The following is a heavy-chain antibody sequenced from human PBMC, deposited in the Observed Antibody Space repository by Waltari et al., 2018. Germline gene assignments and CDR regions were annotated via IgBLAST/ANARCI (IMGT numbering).Heavy chain of an antibody. V-gene: IGHV4-39*01. CDR3: ARHIDRYGSGSSRWFDP. D-gene: IGHD3-10*01. J-gene: IGHJ5*02. CDR2: IYYSGST. CDR1: GGSIRSSSYY. Sequence: QLQLQESGPGLVKPSETLSLTCTVSGGSIRSSSYYWGWIRQPPGKGLEWIGSIYYSGSTYYNPSLKSRVTISVDTSKNQFSLKLSSVTAADTAVYYCARHIDRYGSGSSRWFDPWGQGTLVTVSS.